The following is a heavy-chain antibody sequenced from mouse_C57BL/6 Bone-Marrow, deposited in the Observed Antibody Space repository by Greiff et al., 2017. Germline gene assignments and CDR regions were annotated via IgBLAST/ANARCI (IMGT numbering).Heavy chain of an antibody. V-gene: IGHV1-26*01. CDR3: ARGGYGNYVEWYFDV. J-gene: IGHJ1*03. D-gene: IGHD2-10*02. Sequence: VQLQQSGPELVKPGASVKISCKASGYTFTDYYMNWVKQSHGKSLEWIGDINPNNGGTSYNQKFKGKATLTVDKSSSTAYMELRSLTSEDSAVYYCARGGYGNYVEWYFDVWGTGTTVTVSS. CDR1: GYTFTDYY. CDR2: INPNNGGT.